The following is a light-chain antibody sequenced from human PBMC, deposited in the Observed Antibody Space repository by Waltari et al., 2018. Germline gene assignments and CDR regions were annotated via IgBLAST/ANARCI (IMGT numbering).Light chain of an antibody. J-gene: IGKJ1*01. CDR1: QSVSSN. CDR2: GAS. V-gene: IGKV3-15*01. Sequence: EIVMTQSPATRSVSPGERATLSCRASQSVSSNLAWYQQKPGQAPRLLIYGASTRATGIPARFSGSGSGTEFTLTISSMQSEDFAVYDCQQYNNWPTFGQGTKVEIK. CDR3: QQYNNWPT.